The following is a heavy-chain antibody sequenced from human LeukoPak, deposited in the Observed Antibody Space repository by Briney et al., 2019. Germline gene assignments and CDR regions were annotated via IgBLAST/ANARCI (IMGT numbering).Heavy chain of an antibody. CDR3: ARAGDYYDSSQGFDY. J-gene: IGHJ4*02. CDR2: IYYSGST. D-gene: IGHD3-22*01. Sequence: SETLSLTCTVSGGSISSYYWSWIRQPPGKGLEWIGYIYYSGSTNYNPSLKSRVTISVDTSKNQFSLKLSSVTAADTAVYYCARAGDYYDSSQGFDYWGQGTLVTVSS. CDR1: GGSISSYY. V-gene: IGHV4-59*01.